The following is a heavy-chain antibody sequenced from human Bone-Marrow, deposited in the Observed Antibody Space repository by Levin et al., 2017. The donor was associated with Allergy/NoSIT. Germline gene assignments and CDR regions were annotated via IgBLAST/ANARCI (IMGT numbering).Heavy chain of an antibody. Sequence: RSGGSLRLSCAASGFTFNSYWMHWVRQAPGKGLVWVSRINGDGSSTSYADSVKGRFTISRDNAKNTLYLQMNSLRAEDTAVYYCARANTFAHVGPADYWGQGTLVTVSS. J-gene: IGHJ4*02. CDR2: INGDGSST. V-gene: IGHV3-74*01. CDR3: ARANTFAHVGPADY. D-gene: IGHD2-2*01. CDR1: GFTFNSYW.